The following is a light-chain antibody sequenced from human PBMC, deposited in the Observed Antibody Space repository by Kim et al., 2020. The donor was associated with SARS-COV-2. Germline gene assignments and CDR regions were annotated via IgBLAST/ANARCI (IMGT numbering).Light chain of an antibody. CDR2: SNN. CDR1: SSNIGSYA. V-gene: IGLV1-44*01. CDR3: AAWDDSLDGGVL. J-gene: IGLJ2*01. Sequence: RGTIPCSELSSNIGSYAINWCQRLPGTAPKLLIYSNNRRPSGVPDRFSGSKSGTSASLAISGLQSEDEADYYCAAWDDSLDGGVLFGGGTQLTVL.